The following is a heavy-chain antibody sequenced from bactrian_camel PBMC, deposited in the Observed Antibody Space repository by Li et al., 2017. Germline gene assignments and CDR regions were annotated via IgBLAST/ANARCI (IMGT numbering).Heavy chain of an antibody. CDR1: GYAYQSYC. V-gene: IGHV3S67*01. D-gene: IGHD6*01. Sequence: VQLVESGGGSVQAGGSLKLSCVSSGYAYQSYCMGWFRQIPDKEREAVAGIESDGSTSYADSVKGRFTISRDSAKKTVYLQMNSLKSEDTALYYCTTSTVAGGNWGGYNNWGQGTQVTVS. CDR3: TTSTVAGGNWGGYNN. J-gene: IGHJ4*01. CDR2: IESDGST.